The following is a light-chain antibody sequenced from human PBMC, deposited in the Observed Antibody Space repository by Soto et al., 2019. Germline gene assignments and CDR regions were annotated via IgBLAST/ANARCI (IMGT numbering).Light chain of an antibody. Sequence: QSVLTQPPSASGSPGQSVTISCTGTSSDIGGYYYVSWYQQHPGKAPKLMIYEVNKRPSGVPDRFSGSKSGNTASLTVSGLQAEDEADYYCSSYAGSDNVIFGGGTQLTVL. CDR3: SSYAGSDNVI. CDR2: EVN. J-gene: IGLJ2*01. CDR1: SSDIGGYYY. V-gene: IGLV2-8*01.